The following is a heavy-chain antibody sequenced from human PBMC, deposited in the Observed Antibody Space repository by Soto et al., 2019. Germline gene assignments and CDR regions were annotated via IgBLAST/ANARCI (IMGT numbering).Heavy chain of an antibody. J-gene: IGHJ4*02. Sequence: EVQLAESGGGLVQPGGSLRLSCAASGFSISSYSMNWVRQAPGKGLEWVSSISTSSHHSQYADSVRGRFTISRDNAKNSLYLQMDSLRDEDTAVYHCVPDVVAIAATGYWGQGTLVTVSS. CDR3: VPDVVAIAATGY. V-gene: IGHV3-21*01. D-gene: IGHD2-15*01. CDR1: GFSISSYS. CDR2: ISTSSHHS.